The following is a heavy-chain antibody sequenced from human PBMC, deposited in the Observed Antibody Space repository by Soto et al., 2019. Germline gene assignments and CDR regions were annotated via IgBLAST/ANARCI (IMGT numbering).Heavy chain of an antibody. Sequence: GGSLRLSCAASGFTFSSYAMSWVRQAPGKGLEWVSAISGSGGSTYYADSVKGRFTISRDNAKNSLYLQMNSLRDEDTAVYYCARGGAYNVDTAMTFDYWGQGTLVTVSS. CDR1: GFTFSSYA. CDR3: ARGGAYNVDTAMTFDY. D-gene: IGHD5-18*01. J-gene: IGHJ4*02. CDR2: ISGSGGST. V-gene: IGHV3-23*01.